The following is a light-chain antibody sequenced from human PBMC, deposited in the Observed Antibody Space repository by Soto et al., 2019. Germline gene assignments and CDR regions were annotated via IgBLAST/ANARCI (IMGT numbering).Light chain of an antibody. J-gene: IGKJ5*01. V-gene: IGKV1-5*01. CDR2: DAS. CDR1: QSIGTW. CDR3: QQSDTYPLT. Sequence: DIQMTHSPSTLSASVGDRVTITSRASQSIGTWLAWYQHRPGKAPSLLIYDASTLRSGVPSRFSGSGSGTEFTLTISSLQADDFATYYCQQSDTYPLTFGQGTRLEN.